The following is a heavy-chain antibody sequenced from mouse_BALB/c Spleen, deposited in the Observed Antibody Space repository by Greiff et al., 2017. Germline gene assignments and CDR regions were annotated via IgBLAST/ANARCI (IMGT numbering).Heavy chain of an antibody. V-gene: IGHV3-2*02. Sequence: EVQRVESGPGLVKPSQSLSLTCTVTGYSITSDYAWNWIRQFPGNKLEWMGYISYSGSTSYNPSLKSRISITRDTSKNQFFLQLNSVTTEDTATYYCARGGGNYVGFAYWGQGTLVTVSA. CDR3: ARGGGNYVGFAY. CDR2: ISYSGST. CDR1: GYSITSDYA. J-gene: IGHJ3*01. D-gene: IGHD2-1*01.